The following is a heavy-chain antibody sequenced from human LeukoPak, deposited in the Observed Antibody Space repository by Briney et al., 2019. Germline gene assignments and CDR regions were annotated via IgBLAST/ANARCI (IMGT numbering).Heavy chain of an antibody. Sequence: PGGSLRLSCAASGFTFSSYSMNWVRQAPGKGLVWVSRINSDGSSTSYADSVKGRFTISRDNAKNTLYLQMNSLRAEDTAVYYCARDIDGDSFDYWGQGTLVTVSS. CDR3: ARDIDGDSFDY. V-gene: IGHV3-74*01. J-gene: IGHJ4*02. CDR1: GFTFSSYS. CDR2: INSDGSST. D-gene: IGHD2-8*01.